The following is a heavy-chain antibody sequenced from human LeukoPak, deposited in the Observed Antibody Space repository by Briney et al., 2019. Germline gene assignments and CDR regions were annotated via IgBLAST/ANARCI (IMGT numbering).Heavy chain of an antibody. J-gene: IGHJ6*02. D-gene: IGHD3-3*01. V-gene: IGHV4-31*03. CDR1: GGSISSGGYY. Sequence: PSETLSLTCTVSGGSISSGGYYWSWIRQHPGKGLEWIGYIYYSGSTYYNPSLKSRVTISVDTSKNQFSLKLSSVTAADTAVYYCARGWFLEWSLSLDYYGMDVWGQGTTVTVSS. CDR3: ARGWFLEWSLSLDYYGMDV. CDR2: IYYSGST.